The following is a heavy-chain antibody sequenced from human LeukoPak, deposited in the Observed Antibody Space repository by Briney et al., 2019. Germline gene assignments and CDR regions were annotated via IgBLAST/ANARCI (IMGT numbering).Heavy chain of an antibody. J-gene: IGHJ5*02. CDR1: GFTFSTSA. V-gene: IGHV3-23*01. Sequence: GGSLRLFCAASGFTFSTSAMSWVRQAPGKGLEWVSGILGSGGSTYYADSVKGRFTISRDNSKNTLYLQMSRLRAEDTAVYYCAKAMYDYGDPVGWFDPWGQGTLVTVSS. D-gene: IGHD4-17*01. CDR2: ILGSGGST. CDR3: AKAMYDYGDPVGWFDP.